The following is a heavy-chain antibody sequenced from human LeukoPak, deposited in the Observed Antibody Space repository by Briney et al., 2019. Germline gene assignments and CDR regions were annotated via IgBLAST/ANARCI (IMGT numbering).Heavy chain of an antibody. V-gene: IGHV1-69*13. J-gene: IGHJ6*02. Sequence: GASVKVSCKASGGTFISYAISWARQAPGQGLEWMGGIIPIFGTANYAQKFQGRVTITADESTSTAYMELSSLRSEDTAVYYCARQYSGYDRRYYYGMDVWGQGTTVTVSS. CDR1: GGTFISYA. CDR3: ARQYSGYDRRYYYGMDV. CDR2: IIPIFGTA. D-gene: IGHD5-12*01.